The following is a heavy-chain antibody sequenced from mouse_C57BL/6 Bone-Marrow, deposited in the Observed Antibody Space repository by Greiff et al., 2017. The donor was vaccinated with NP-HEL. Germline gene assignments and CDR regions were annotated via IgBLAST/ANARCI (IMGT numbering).Heavy chain of an antibody. Sequence: VKLMESGAELARPGASVKLSCKASGYTFTSSGISWVKQRTGQGLEWIGEIYPRSGNTYYNEKFKGKATLTADKSSSTAYMELRSLTSEDSAVYFCARRLGAYWGQGTLVTVSA. D-gene: IGHD2-4*01. V-gene: IGHV1-81*01. CDR2: IYPRSGNT. J-gene: IGHJ3*01. CDR1: GYTFTSSG. CDR3: ARRLGAY.